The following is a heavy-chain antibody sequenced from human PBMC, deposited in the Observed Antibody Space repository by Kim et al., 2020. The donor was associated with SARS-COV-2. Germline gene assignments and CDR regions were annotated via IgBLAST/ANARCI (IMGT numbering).Heavy chain of an antibody. V-gene: IGHV4-31*03. CDR3: AREAGDSSGYPLDY. J-gene: IGHJ4*02. Sequence: SETLSLTCTVSGGSISSGGYYWSWIRQHPGKGLEWIGYIYYSGSTYYNPSLKSRVTISVDTSKNQFSLKLSSVTAADTAVYYCAREAGDSSGYPLDYWGQGTLVTVSS. CDR1: GGSISSGGYY. CDR2: IYYSGST. D-gene: IGHD3-22*01.